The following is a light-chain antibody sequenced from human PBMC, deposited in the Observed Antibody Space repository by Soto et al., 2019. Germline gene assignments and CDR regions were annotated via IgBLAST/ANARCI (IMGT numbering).Light chain of an antibody. J-gene: IGLJ3*02. Sequence: QSVLTQTPSASGTPGQTVTISCSGSRSNIGNNAVSWYQQFPGTAPNLLIYNNNQRPPGVPARFSGSKSGTSASLSISGLQSEDEADYYCATWDDSLNARWVFGGGTKLTVL. CDR3: ATWDDSLNARWV. CDR2: NNN. V-gene: IGLV1-44*01. CDR1: RSNIGNNA.